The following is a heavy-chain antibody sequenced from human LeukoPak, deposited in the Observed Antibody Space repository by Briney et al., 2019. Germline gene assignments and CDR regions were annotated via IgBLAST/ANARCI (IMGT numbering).Heavy chain of an antibody. Sequence: SGTLSLTCAVSGDSLSSSYWWTWVGHHTAKGLDWIGEIHHSGSTNYNWSLKSRVTISVDKSKNEFSLKLTSVTAADTAVYYCARGKAQYPPCFDFWGQGTRVTVSS. CDR3: ARGKAQYPPCFDF. CDR2: IHHSGST. V-gene: IGHV4-4*02. J-gene: IGHJ4*02. D-gene: IGHD4-11*01. CDR1: GDSLSSSYW.